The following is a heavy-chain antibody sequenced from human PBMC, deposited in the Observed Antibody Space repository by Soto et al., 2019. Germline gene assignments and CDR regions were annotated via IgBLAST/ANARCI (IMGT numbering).Heavy chain of an antibody. CDR3: ARDSRIVAMPAMGSAGFDP. V-gene: IGHV3-53*04. CDR2: IYADGRT. J-gene: IGHJ5*02. CDR1: GFTVTTNY. Sequence: GGSLRLSCVVSGFTVTTNYMSWVRQAPGKGLEWVSYIYADGRTYYADSVKGRFTLSRLSSKNTLYLQMNSLRAEDTAVYYCARDSRIVAMPAMGSAGFDPCGQGTRVTVSS. D-gene: IGHD2-2*01.